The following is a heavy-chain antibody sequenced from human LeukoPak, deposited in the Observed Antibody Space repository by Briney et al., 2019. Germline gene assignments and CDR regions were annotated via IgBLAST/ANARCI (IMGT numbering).Heavy chain of an antibody. CDR2: ISKDGSDT. CDR3: ARGGYSGSYYRFS. CDR1: GFRFSEYW. D-gene: IGHD6-6*01. V-gene: IGHV3-74*01. J-gene: IGHJ4*02. Sequence: GGSLRLSCAASGFRFSEYWMHWVRHAPGKGPEWLSRISKDGSDTVYADSAKGRFTASRDNAKNTVYLQVTNLRPEDTAVYFCARGGYSGSYYRFSWGQGTLVTVAS.